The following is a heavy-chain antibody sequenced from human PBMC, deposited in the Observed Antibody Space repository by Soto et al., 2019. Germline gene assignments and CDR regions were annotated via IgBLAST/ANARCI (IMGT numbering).Heavy chain of an antibody. Sequence: QITLKESGPTLVKPTQTLTLTCTFSGFSLSTSGVGVGWIRQPPGKALEWLALIYWDDAKHYSPSLKSRLTIPKDTPKTQGGLTMTKMGPVEPATYYCAHQGGGDRILDYWGQGTLVTVSS. CDR3: AHQGGGDRILDY. D-gene: IGHD3-16*01. CDR2: IYWDDAK. J-gene: IGHJ4*02. V-gene: IGHV2-5*02. CDR1: GFSLSTSGVG.